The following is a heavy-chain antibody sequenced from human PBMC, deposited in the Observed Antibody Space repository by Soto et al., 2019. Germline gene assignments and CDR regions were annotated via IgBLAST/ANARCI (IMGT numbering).Heavy chain of an antibody. D-gene: IGHD2-15*01. Sequence: SVKVSCKASGGTFSSYAISWVRQAPGQGLEWMGGIIPIFGTANYAQKFQGRVTITADESTSTAYMELSSPRSEDTAVYYCARDRIGYCSGGSCNWFDPWGQGTLVTVSS. V-gene: IGHV1-69*13. J-gene: IGHJ5*02. CDR1: GGTFSSYA. CDR2: IIPIFGTA. CDR3: ARDRIGYCSGGSCNWFDP.